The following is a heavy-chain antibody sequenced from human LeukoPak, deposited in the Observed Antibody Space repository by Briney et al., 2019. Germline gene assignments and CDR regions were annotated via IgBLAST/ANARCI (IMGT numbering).Heavy chain of an antibody. CDR3: ATKQWLAPPPDS. CDR2: INIDGTVT. V-gene: IGHV3-74*01. D-gene: IGHD6-19*01. CDR1: GFTFSKYW. Sequence: GGSLRLSCAASGFTFSKYWMLWVRQAPGKGLESVSRINIDGTVTTYADSVKGRFTVSRDNADNTMFLQMNSVRDEDTAVCYCATKQWLAPPPDSWGQGTPVTVSS. J-gene: IGHJ4*02.